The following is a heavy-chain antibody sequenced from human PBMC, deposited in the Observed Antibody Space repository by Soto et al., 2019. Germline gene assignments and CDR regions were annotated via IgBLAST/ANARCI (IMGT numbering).Heavy chain of an antibody. CDR1: GFTVSSNY. CDR2: IHSGGST. V-gene: IGHV3-53*01. J-gene: IGHJ6*02. CDR3: ARRGNYDFWRGYRSLYGMDV. D-gene: IGHD3-3*01. Sequence: EVQLVESGGGLIQPGGSLRLSCAASGFTVSSNYMSWVRQAPGKGLVWVSVIHSGGSTYYADSVKGRFPISRDNSKNTLYLQMNGLRAEDTAVYYCARRGNYDFWRGYRSLYGMDVWGQGTTVTVSS.